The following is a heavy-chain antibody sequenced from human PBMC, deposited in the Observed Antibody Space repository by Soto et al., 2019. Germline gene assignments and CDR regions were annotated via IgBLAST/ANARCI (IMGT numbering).Heavy chain of an antibody. J-gene: IGHJ4*02. D-gene: IGHD2-8*02. CDR1: GAAITGSFF. Sequence: SETLSLTCTVSGAAITGSFFWSWIRQPAGKGLEWIGRFSLSGTTNYNPSLRSRVTMSADVSKNQFSLRLTSVTAADTALYYCARGMTPPGAPAWYYFDSWGQGTLVTVSS. V-gene: IGHV4-4*07. CDR2: FSLSGTT. CDR3: ARGMTPPGAPAWYYFDS.